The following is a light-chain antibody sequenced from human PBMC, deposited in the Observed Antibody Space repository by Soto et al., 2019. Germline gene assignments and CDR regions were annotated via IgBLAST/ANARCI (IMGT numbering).Light chain of an antibody. CDR1: SYNIGAGYD. CDR2: GDS. V-gene: IGLV1-40*01. CDR3: QSYDTSLSAYVV. J-gene: IGLJ2*01. Sequence: QSVLTQPPSVSGAPGQRVTISCTGTSYNIGAGYDVHWYQQLPGTAPKLIIYGDSNRPSGVPDRFSGSKSDTSASLAITGLQAEDEADYYCQSYDTSLSAYVVFGGGTKLTVL.